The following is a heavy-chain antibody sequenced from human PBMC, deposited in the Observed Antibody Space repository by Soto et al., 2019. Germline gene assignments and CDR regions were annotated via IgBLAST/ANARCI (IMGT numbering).Heavy chain of an antibody. Sequence: SETLSITCTVSGCSISRYFWSWIRQPPGKGLQWIGHIHYSGSTDYNPSLKSRVAISVDASKTHFSLRLNSVTAADAAVYYCATYDSPYYYMDVWGKGTTVTVSS. J-gene: IGHJ6*03. CDR2: IHYSGST. CDR1: GCSISRYF. V-gene: IGHV4-59*13. CDR3: ATYDSPYYYMDV. D-gene: IGHD3-16*01.